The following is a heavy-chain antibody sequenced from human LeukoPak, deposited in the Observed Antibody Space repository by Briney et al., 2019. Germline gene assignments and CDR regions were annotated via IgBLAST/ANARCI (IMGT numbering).Heavy chain of an antibody. D-gene: IGHD6-13*01. CDR3: VKSLGRSGWYIAFDI. V-gene: IGHV3-23*01. J-gene: IGHJ3*02. CDR2: ISFSGANT. Sequence: PGGSLRLSCAASGFTFSHSAMTWVRKAPGRGLEWVSLISFSGANTYSADSVKGRFTISRDNSKNTLYLQMSSLRAEDTAVYYCVKSLGRSGWYIAFDIWGQGTMVTVSS. CDR1: GFTFSHSA.